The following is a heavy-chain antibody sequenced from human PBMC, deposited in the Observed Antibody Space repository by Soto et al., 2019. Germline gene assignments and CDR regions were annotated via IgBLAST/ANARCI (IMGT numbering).Heavy chain of an antibody. CDR1: GFTFTSSA. CDR3: AADMITFGGVIVIPTYGMDV. Sequence: SVKVSCKASGFTFTSSAVQWVRQARGQRLEWIGWIVVGSGNTNYAQKFQERVTITRDMSTSTAYMELSSLRSEDTAVYYCAADMITFGGVIVIPTYGMDVWGQGTTVTVSS. CDR2: IVVGSGNT. V-gene: IGHV1-58*01. D-gene: IGHD3-16*02. J-gene: IGHJ6*02.